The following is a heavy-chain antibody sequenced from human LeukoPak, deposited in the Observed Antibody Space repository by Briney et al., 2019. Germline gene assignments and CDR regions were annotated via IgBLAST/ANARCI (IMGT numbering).Heavy chain of an antibody. CDR3: ARLLGRTFYYMDV. CDR1: GYSISSGYY. D-gene: IGHD2-2*01. J-gene: IGHJ6*03. Sequence: SETLSPTCAVSGYSISSGYYWGWIRQPPGKGLEWIGSIYHSGSTYYNPSLKSRVTISVDTSKNQFSLKLSSVTAADTAVYYCARLLGRTFYYMDVWGKGTTVTVSS. V-gene: IGHV4-38-2*01. CDR2: IYHSGST.